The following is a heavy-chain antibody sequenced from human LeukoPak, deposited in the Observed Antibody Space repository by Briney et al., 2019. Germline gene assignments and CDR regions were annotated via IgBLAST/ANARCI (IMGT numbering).Heavy chain of an antibody. V-gene: IGHV4-4*07. CDR3: ARSRRYSSSWTGNWFDP. Sequence: SETLSLTCTVSGGSISSYYWSWIRQPAGKGLEWIGRIYTSGSTNYNPSLKSRVTMSVDTSKNQFSLKLSSVTAADTAVYYCARSRRYSSSWTGNWFDPWGQGTLVTVSS. J-gene: IGHJ5*02. D-gene: IGHD6-13*01. CDR1: GGSISSYY. CDR2: IYTSGST.